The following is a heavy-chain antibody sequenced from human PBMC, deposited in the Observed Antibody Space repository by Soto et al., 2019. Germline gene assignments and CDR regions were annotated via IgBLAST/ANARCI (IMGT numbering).Heavy chain of an antibody. Sequence: SDTLSLTCAVSCGSISNSYWSWIRQSPGKGLEWIGYIYSNGNTNYNPSLKSRLTISIDPSKNQFSLKLSSLSAADTAVYYCATHSPPFSDGSRPWDVWGQATTVTVSS. CDR3: ATHSPPFSDGSRPWDV. V-gene: IGHV4-59*08. CDR1: CGSISNSY. CDR2: IYSNGNT. D-gene: IGHD3-10*01. J-gene: IGHJ6*02.